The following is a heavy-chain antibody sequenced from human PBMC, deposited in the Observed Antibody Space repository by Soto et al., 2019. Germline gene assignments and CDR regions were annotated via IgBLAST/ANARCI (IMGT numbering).Heavy chain of an antibody. CDR2: IYYSGST. D-gene: IGHD3-22*01. J-gene: IGHJ5*01. CDR1: AGYLERRIYY. Sequence: PSETLSLTCSVSAGYLERRIYYWSWLRQPPGKELEWIGYIYYSGSTNSNPSLKSRVTISVDPSKNQFSLKLSSVTAADTAVEYCARMSLYYYDSSGYPHWFDSWGQGTLVTVSS. CDR3: ARMSLYYYDSSGYPHWFDS. V-gene: IGHV4-61*01.